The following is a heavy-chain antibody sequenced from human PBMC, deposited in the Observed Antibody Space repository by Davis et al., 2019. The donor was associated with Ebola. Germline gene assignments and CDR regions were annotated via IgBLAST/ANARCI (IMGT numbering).Heavy chain of an antibody. J-gene: IGHJ4*02. Sequence: HTGGSLRLSCAASGFSFSSYWMHWVRHVPGKGLVWVSRIKTDGSLIGYGDSVQGRFLIPRDNAKNTLYLQMNDLRAEDTVVYYCAREGRVFAVDYWGQGALVTVSS. CDR1: GFSFSSYW. V-gene: IGHV3-74*01. D-gene: IGHD3-16*01. CDR2: IKTDGSLI. CDR3: AREGRVFAVDY.